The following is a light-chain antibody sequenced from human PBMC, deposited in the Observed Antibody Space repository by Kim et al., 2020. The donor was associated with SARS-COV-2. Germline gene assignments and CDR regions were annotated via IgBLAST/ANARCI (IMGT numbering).Light chain of an antibody. Sequence: PGERAALSCRASQSVSSSYLAWYQQKPGQAPRLLIYGASSRATGIPDRFSGSGSGTDFTLTITRLEPDDFAVYYCQHYGTSPLTFGGGTKLEIK. CDR3: QHYGTSPLT. CDR2: GAS. V-gene: IGKV3-20*01. CDR1: QSVSSSY. J-gene: IGKJ4*01.